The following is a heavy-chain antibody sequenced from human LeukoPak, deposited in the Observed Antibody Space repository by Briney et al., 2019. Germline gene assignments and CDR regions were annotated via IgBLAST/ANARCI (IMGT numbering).Heavy chain of an antibody. Sequence: SETLSLTCAVSGYSISSGYYWGWSRQPPGKGVEWIGSIYHSGSTYYNPSLKSRVTISVDTSKNQFSLKLSSVTAADTAVYYCARIVVVPAAIRYRPGNYFDYWGQGTLVTVSS. V-gene: IGHV4-38-2*01. CDR1: GYSISSGYY. CDR2: IYHSGST. CDR3: ARIVVVPAAIRYRPGNYFDY. D-gene: IGHD2-2*02. J-gene: IGHJ4*02.